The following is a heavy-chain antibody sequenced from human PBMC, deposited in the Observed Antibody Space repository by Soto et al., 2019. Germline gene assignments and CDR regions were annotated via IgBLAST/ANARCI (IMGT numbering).Heavy chain of an antibody. D-gene: IGHD4-17*01. J-gene: IGHJ4*02. V-gene: IGHV4-34*01. Sequence: QVQLQQWGAGLLKPSETLSLTCAVYGGSFSGYYWSWIRQPPGKGLEWIGEINHSGSTNYNPSLKSRVTISVDTSKNQFSLKLSSVTAADTAVYYCARQGGPYGDSDYWGQGTLVTVSS. CDR2: INHSGST. CDR3: ARQGGPYGDSDY. CDR1: GGSFSGYY.